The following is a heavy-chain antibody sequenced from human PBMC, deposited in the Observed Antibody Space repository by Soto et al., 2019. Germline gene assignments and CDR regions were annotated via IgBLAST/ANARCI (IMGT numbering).Heavy chain of an antibody. D-gene: IGHD6-13*01. CDR1: GFTFSSYG. CDR3: AKDGRVWAAGTRRWFDP. J-gene: IGHJ5*02. V-gene: IGHV3-30*18. Sequence: QVQLVESGGGVVQPGRSLRLSCAASGFTFSSYGMHWVRQAPGKGLEWVAVISYDGSNKYYADSVKGRFTISRDNSKNTLYLQMNSLRAEDTAVYYCAKDGRVWAAGTRRWFDPWGQGTLVTVSS. CDR2: ISYDGSNK.